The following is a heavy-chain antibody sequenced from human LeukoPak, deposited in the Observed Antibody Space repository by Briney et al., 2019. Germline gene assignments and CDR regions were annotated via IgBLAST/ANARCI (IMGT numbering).Heavy chain of an antibody. CDR3: TRDNVEQQLNYYDSSGYPPFDY. J-gene: IGHJ4*02. D-gene: IGHD3-22*01. CDR1: GFTFGDYA. V-gene: IGHV3-49*03. CDR2: IRSKAYGGTT. Sequence: GGSLRLSCTASGFTFGDYAMSWFRQAPGKGLEWVGFIRSKAYGGTTEYAASVKGRFTISRDDSKSIAYLQMNSLKTEDTAVYYCTRDNVEQQLNYYDSSGYPPFDYWGQGTLVTVSS.